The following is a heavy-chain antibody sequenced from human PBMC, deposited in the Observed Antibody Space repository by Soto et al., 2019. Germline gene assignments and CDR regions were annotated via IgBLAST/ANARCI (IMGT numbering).Heavy chain of an antibody. V-gene: IGHV1-3*01. Sequence: ASVQVSCQASGYTFTRYALHWVRQPPGQRLEWMGRIKAGNGNTKYSQKFQGRATTSRETSASTDYMELSSLRSEGTGVYCCARDGFDSSGYYPRGYSWFDHWGQGTQVTVSS. CDR2: IKAGNGNT. CDR3: ARDGFDSSGYYPRGYSWFDH. J-gene: IGHJ5*02. D-gene: IGHD3-22*01. CDR1: GYTFTRYA.